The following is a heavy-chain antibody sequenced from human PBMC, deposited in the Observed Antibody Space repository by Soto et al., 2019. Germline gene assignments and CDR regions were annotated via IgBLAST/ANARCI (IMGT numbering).Heavy chain of an antibody. V-gene: IGHV4-59*01. J-gene: IGHJ4*02. CDR1: GGSITNYY. D-gene: IGHD1-26*01. CDR3: ARGKSGFYPY. Sequence: SETLSLTCTVSGGSITNYYWSWIRQPPGKGLEWIGYIYYTGGTNYNPSLKSRVTISADTSKNQFSLNLSSVTAADTAVYYCARGKSGFYPYWGQGTLVTVSS. CDR2: IYYTGGT.